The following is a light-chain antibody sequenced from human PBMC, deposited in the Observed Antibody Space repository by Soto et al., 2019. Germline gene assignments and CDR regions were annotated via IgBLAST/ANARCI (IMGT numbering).Light chain of an antibody. V-gene: IGLV2-14*03. CDR1: SSDVGRYNF. J-gene: IGLJ2*01. CDR3: SSYASNRDVL. CDR2: DVN. Sequence: QSVLTQPASVSGSPGQSITISCTGTSSDVGRYNFVSWYQHHPGKAPKLMIYDVNNRPSGVSNRLSGSKSGNTASLTISGLQAEDVADYYCSSYASNRDVLFGGGTKVTVL.